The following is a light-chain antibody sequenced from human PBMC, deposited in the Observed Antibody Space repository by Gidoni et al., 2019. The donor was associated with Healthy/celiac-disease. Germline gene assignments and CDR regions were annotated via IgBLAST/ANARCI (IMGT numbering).Light chain of an antibody. CDR3: QQSYSTLT. V-gene: IGKV1-39*01. CDR1: KSISSY. CDR2: AAS. J-gene: IGKJ5*01. Sequence: IQMTQSPSSLSASVGETVTITCRESKSISSYLNLYQKKPGKPHKLLIYAASSLQSGVPSRFSGSGSGTDFTLTISSLQHEDFANYYCQQSYSTLTFXQXTRLEIK.